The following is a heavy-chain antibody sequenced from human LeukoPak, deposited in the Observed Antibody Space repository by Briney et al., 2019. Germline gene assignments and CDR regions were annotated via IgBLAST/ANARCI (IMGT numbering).Heavy chain of an antibody. CDR3: ASVLSGIAVAGSFDP. CDR1: GGTFSSYA. D-gene: IGHD6-19*01. Sequence: GASVKVSCKASGGTFSSYAISWVRQAPGQGLEWMGRIIPILGIANYAQKFQGKVTITADKSTSTAYMELSSLRSEDTAVYHCASVLSGIAVAGSFDPWGQGTLVTVSS. V-gene: IGHV1-69*04. CDR2: IIPILGIA. J-gene: IGHJ5*02.